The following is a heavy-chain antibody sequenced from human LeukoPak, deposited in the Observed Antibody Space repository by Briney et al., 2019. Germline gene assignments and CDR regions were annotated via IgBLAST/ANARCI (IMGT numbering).Heavy chain of an antibody. D-gene: IGHD3-16*02. CDR3: ARAQGDYVWGSYRRNWFDP. CDR2: IIPIFGTA. V-gene: IGHV1-69*06. J-gene: IGHJ5*02. CDR1: GGTFSSYA. Sequence: SVKVSCKASGGTFSSYAISWVRQAPGQGLEWMGGIIPIFGTANYAQKFQGRVTITADKSTSTAYMELSSLRSEDTAVYYCARAQGDYVWGSYRRNWFDPWGQGTLVTVSS.